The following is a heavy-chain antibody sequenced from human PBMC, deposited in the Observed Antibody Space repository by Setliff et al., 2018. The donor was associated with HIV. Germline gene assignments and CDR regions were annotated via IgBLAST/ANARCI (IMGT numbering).Heavy chain of an antibody. CDR2: INCENGDT. V-gene: IGHV1-46*01. CDR1: GYTLTSYY. J-gene: IGHJ4*02. CDR3: ARASQTGTGSYLA. D-gene: IGHD3-10*01. Sequence: ASVKVSCKTSGYTLTSYYVNWVRQAPGQGLEWMGIINCENGDTTYAQNFKDSVTVTRDTSTSTVYMDLSSLRPEDTAVYYCARASQTGTGSYLAWGQGTLVTVSS.